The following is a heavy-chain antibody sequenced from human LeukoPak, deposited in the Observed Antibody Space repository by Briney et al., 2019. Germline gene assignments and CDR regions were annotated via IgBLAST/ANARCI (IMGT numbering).Heavy chain of an antibody. CDR1: GFTVSSNY. Sequence: PGGSLRLSCAASGFTVSSNYMSWVRQAPGKGLEWVSVIYSGGSTYYADSVKGRFTISRDNSKNTLYLQMNSLRAEDTAVYYCARGASYYVLDYWGQGTLVTVSS. V-gene: IGHV3-53*01. CDR2: IYSGGST. CDR3: ARGASYYVLDY. J-gene: IGHJ4*02. D-gene: IGHD3-22*01.